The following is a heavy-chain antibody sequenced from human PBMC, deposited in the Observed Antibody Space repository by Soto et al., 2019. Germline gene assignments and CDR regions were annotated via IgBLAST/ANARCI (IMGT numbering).Heavy chain of an antibody. CDR2: MNPNSGNT. CDR1: GYTFTSYD. D-gene: IGHD3-3*01. J-gene: IGHJ5*02. CDR3: ARGLGQSITIFGVVPSYDWFDP. V-gene: IGHV1-8*01. Sequence: ASVKVSCKASGYTFTSYDINWVRQATGQGLEWMGWMNPNSGNTGYAQKFQGRVTMTRNTSISTAYMELSSLRSEDTAVYYCARGLGQSITIFGVVPSYDWFDPWGQGTLVTVSS.